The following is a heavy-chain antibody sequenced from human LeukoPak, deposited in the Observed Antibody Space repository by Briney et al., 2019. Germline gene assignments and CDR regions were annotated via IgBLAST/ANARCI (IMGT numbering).Heavy chain of an antibody. CDR3: ARDRGYFVFDY. J-gene: IGHJ4*02. CDR1: GFTFSRFW. D-gene: IGHD3-10*01. Sequence: PGGSLRLSCAASGFTFSRFWMAWVRQAPGWGLEWVDNIKEDGSDRYYVDSVKGRFTVSRDNAKNSLYLQMNSLRDEDTAVYYCARDRGYFVFDYWGQGTLVTVSS. V-gene: IGHV3-7*01. CDR2: IKEDGSDR.